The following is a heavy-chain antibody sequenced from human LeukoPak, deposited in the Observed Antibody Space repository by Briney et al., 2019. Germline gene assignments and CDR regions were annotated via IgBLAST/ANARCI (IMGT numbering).Heavy chain of an antibody. D-gene: IGHD3-22*01. CDR1: GFTVSSSY. CDR3: AKDGSYDSSGYYYEGH. V-gene: IGHV3-23*01. CDR2: ISGSGGST. Sequence: GGSLRLSCAASGFTVSSSYMTWVRQAPGKGLEWVSAISGSGGSTYYADSVKGRFTISRDNSKNTLYLQMNSLRAEDTAVYYCAKDGSYDSSGYYYEGHWGQGTLVTVSS. J-gene: IGHJ4*02.